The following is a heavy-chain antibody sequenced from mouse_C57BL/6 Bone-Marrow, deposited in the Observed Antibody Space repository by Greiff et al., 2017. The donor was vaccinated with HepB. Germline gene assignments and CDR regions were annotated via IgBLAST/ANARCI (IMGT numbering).Heavy chain of an antibody. V-gene: IGHV5-12*01. J-gene: IGHJ4*01. CDR2: ISNGGGST. CDR1: GFTFSDYY. Sequence: EVKVVESGGGLVQPGGSLKLSCAASGFTFSDYYMYWVRQTPEKRLEWVAYISNGGGSTYYPDTVKGRFTISRDNAKNTLYLQMSSLKSEDTAMYYCARLTGTIYAMDYWGQGTSVTVSS. CDR3: ARLTGTIYAMDY. D-gene: IGHD4-1*01.